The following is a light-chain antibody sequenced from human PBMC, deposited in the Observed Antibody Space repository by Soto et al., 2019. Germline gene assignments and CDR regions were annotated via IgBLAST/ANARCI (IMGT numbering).Light chain of an antibody. Sequence: QSALTQPASVSGSPGQSITISCTGTSSDDGSYNLVSWYQQYPGKAPKLMIYEDDERPSGVSNRFSGSKSGNTASLTISGLRAEDEADYYCYSYAGRSTSVFGGGTKVTVL. V-gene: IGLV2-23*01. CDR2: EDD. CDR1: SSDDGSYNL. J-gene: IGLJ2*01. CDR3: YSYAGRSTSV.